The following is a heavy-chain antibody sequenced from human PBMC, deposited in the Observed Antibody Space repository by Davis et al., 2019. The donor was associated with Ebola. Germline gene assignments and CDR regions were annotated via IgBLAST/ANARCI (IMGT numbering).Heavy chain of an antibody. CDR2: ISFDGSNK. CDR1: GFTFNSYG. D-gene: IGHD3-3*01. V-gene: IGHV3-30*18. Sequence: PGGSLRLSCAASGFTFNSYGMYWVRQAPGKGLEWVAVISFDGSNKYYADSVKGRFTISRDNSKNTLYLQMNSLRAEDTAVYYCAKDKDYDFWSGYYTGYYYYGMDVWGQGTTVTVSS. J-gene: IGHJ6*02. CDR3: AKDKDYDFWSGYYTGYYYYGMDV.